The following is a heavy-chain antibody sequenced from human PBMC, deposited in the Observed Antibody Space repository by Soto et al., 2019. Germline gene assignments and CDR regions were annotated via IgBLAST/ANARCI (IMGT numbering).Heavy chain of an antibody. CDR2: IWSDGSNK. J-gene: IGHJ4*01. D-gene: IGHD3-22*01. Sequence: QVQLVESGGGVVQPGRSLRLSCAASGFTFSSYGMHWVRQAPGKGLEWVAVIWSDGSNKYYADSVKGRFTISRDNSKNTLSPQMNTLRAEDTAVYYGARYYYDSSGYYPRWGYGTLVTVSS. CDR1: GFTFSSYG. V-gene: IGHV3-33*01. CDR3: ARYYYDSSGYYPR.